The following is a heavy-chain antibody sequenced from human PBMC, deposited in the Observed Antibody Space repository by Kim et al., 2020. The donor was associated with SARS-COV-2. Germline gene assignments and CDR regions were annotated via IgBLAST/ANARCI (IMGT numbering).Heavy chain of an antibody. CDR3: AREGAAAGTGMGYYYGMDV. J-gene: IGHJ6*02. V-gene: IGHV7-4-1*02. CDR1: GYTFTSYA. D-gene: IGHD6-13*01. CDR2: INTNTGNP. Sequence: ASVNVSCKASGYTFTSYAMNWVRQAPGQGLEWMGWINTNTGNPTYAQGFTGRFVFSLDTSVSTAYLQISSLKAEDTAVYYCAREGAAAGTGMGYYYGMDVWGQGTTVTVSS.